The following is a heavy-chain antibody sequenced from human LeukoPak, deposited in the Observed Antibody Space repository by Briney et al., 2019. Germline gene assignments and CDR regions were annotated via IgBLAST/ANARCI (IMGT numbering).Heavy chain of an antibody. J-gene: IGHJ5*02. D-gene: IGHD3-22*01. CDR1: GYTFTNYY. Sequence: ASVKVSCKASGYTFTNYYMHWVRQAPGQGLEWMGIINPSGGSTNYAQKLQGRVTMTTDTSTSTAYMELRSLRSDDTAVYYCARDSAADITMIVVVMGNWFDPWGQGTLVTVSS. V-gene: IGHV1-46*01. CDR3: ARDSAADITMIVVVMGNWFDP. CDR2: INPSGGST.